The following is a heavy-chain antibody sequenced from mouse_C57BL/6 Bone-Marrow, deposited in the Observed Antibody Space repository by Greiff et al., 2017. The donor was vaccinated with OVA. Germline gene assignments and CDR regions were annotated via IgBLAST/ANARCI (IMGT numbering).Heavy chain of an antibody. CDR3: TPIYFYY. CDR1: GFNIKDDY. V-gene: IGHV14-4*01. Sequence: VQLQQSGAELVRPGASVKLSCTASGFNIKDDYMHWVKQRPEQGLEWIGWIDPENGDTEYASKFQGKATITADTSSNTAYLQLSSLTSEDTAVYYRTPIYFYYWGQGTTLTVSS. J-gene: IGHJ2*01. CDR2: IDPENGDT. D-gene: IGHD6-5*01.